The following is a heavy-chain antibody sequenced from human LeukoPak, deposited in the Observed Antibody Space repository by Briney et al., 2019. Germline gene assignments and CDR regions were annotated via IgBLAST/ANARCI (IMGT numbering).Heavy chain of an antibody. CDR1: GGSISSGSYY. Sequence: PSETLSLTCTVSGGSISSGSYYWSWIRQPAGKGLEWIGRIYTSGSTNYNPSLKSRVTISLDTSKNQFSLKLSSVTAADTAVYYCAREYYYTDVWGKGTTVTVSS. CDR3: AREYYYTDV. CDR2: IYTSGST. V-gene: IGHV4-61*02. J-gene: IGHJ6*03.